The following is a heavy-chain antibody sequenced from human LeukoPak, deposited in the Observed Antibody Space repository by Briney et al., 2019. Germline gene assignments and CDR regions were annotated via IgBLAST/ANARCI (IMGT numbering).Heavy chain of an antibody. D-gene: IGHD3-22*01. CDR1: GGSFSDYF. Sequence: SETLSLISAVYGGSFSDYFWSWIRQPPGKGLEWIGEISHSGSTTYNPSFRSRVTISGDTSKKQFSLKLSSVTAADTAVYYCVTYYYGSSAPKRNYWGQGILVTVSS. CDR2: ISHSGST. CDR3: VTYYYGSSAPKRNY. J-gene: IGHJ4*02. V-gene: IGHV4-34*01.